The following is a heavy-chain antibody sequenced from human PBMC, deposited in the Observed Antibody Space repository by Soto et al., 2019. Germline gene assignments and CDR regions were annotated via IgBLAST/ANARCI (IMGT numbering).Heavy chain of an antibody. CDR3: ARDTALVRSGYYYSGMDV. CDR1: GDTFISYA. J-gene: IGHJ6*02. D-gene: IGHD5-18*01. V-gene: IGHV1-69*13. CDR2: IIPIFGSV. Sequence: SVKVSCKASGDTFISYAISWVRQAPGQGPEWMGGIIPIFGSVNYAQKFQGRVTITADESTGTAYMELSSLRSEDTAVYYCARDTALVRSGYYYSGMDVWGQGTTVTVSS.